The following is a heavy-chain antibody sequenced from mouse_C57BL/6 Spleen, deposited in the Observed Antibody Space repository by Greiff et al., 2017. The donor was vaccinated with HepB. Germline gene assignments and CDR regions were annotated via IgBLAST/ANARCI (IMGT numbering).Heavy chain of an antibody. J-gene: IGHJ2*01. V-gene: IGHV7-1*01. CDR3: ASYYGREEDFDY. CDR1: GFTFSDFY. CDR2: SRNKANDYTT. D-gene: IGHD1-1*01. Sequence: EVQRVESGGGLVQSGRSLRLSCATSGFTFSDFYMEWVRQAPGKGLEWIAASRNKANDYTTEYSASVKGLFIVSRDTSQSILYLQMNALRAEDTAMYYCASYYGREEDFDYWGQGTTLTVSS.